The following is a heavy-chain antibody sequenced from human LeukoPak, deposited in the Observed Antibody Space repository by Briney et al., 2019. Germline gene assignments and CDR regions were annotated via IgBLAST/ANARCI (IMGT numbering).Heavy chain of an antibody. CDR3: ARVKVVPAAMGFDY. Sequence: PSGTLSLTCAVSGGSISSSNWWSWIRQPPGKGLEWSGEIYHSGSTNYKPSLKSRVTISVDKSKNQFSLKLSSVTAADTAVYYCARVKVVPAAMGFDYWGQGTLVTVSS. D-gene: IGHD2-2*01. J-gene: IGHJ4*02. V-gene: IGHV4-4*02. CDR1: GGSISSSNW. CDR2: IYHSGST.